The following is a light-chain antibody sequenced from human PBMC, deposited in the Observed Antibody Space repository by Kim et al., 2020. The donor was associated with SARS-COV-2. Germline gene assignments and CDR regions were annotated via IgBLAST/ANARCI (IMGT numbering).Light chain of an antibody. CDR2: DVS. V-gene: IGLV2-14*03. J-gene: IGLJ1*01. CDR3: SSYTSSSTLDYV. Sequence: SITISCAGTSSDVGGYNYVSWYQQHPGKAPKLMIYDVSNRPSGVSNRFPGSKSGNTASLTISGLQAEDEADYYCSSYTSSSTLDYVFGTGTKVTVL. CDR1: SSDVGGYNY.